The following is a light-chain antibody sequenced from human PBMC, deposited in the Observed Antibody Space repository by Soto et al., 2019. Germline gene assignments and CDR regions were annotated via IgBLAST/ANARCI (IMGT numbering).Light chain of an antibody. CDR1: QSVGTY. V-gene: IGKV3-11*01. Sequence: EIVLTQSPGTLSLSPGERATLSCRASQSVGTYLAWYQQKPGQSPRLLMFDVSNRATGIPARFSGSGSGTGFTLTISSLEPEDFGVYYCQHRSIWPVSFGQGTRLEIK. CDR3: QHRSIWPVS. CDR2: DVS. J-gene: IGKJ5*01.